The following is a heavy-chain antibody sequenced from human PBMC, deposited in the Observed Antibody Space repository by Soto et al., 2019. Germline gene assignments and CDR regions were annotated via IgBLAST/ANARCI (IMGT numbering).Heavy chain of an antibody. CDR3: LLLWYCSSPSCYGRPDVY. J-gene: IGHJ4*02. CDR2: FHPSDGST. Sequence: QVQLVQSGAEVTKPGASVKVSCKASGYTFTNYYLHWVRQAPGQGLEWMGIFHPSDGSTYYAQKFQGRVTLTRDTSTSTVYMELSSLRSEDTAFYYCLLLWYCSSPSCYGRPDVYWGQGTLVTVSS. CDR1: GYTFTNYY. D-gene: IGHD2-2*01. V-gene: IGHV1-46*01.